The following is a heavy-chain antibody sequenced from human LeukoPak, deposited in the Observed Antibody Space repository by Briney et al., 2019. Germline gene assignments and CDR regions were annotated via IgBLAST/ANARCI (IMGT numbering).Heavy chain of an antibody. D-gene: IGHD6-6*01. V-gene: IGHV4-59*08. J-gene: IGHJ4*02. CDR3: ARRYSSSSGEDY. Sequence: SETLSLTCTVSGASINISYWTRIRQPPGKGLEWIGYIFSSGSTNYDPSLKSRVTISLDTSKNQFSLRLSSVTAADTAVYYCARRYSSSSGEDYWGQGTLVTVSS. CDR2: IFSSGST. CDR1: GASINISY.